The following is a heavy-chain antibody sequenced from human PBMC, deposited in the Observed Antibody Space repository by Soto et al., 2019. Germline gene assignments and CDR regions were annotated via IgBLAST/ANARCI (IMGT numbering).Heavy chain of an antibody. J-gene: IGHJ4*02. CDR3: ARGGRQDSSGQSDY. CDR1: GFTFSSYT. D-gene: IGHD3-22*01. Sequence: EVQLLESGGGLVQPGGSLRLSCAASGFTFSSYTMAWVRLPPGKGLEGVSAISNSGGATYYANSVKGRFTISRDNSKNTLYLQVNSLRAEDTAVYYCARGGRQDSSGQSDYGGQGTLVTVSS. CDR2: ISNSGGAT. V-gene: IGHV3-23*01.